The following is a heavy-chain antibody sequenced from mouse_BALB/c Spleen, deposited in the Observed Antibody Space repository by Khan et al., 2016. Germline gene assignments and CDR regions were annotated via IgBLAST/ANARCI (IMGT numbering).Heavy chain of an antibody. CDR3: SRGSRPFYYAMDY. J-gene: IGHJ4*01. CDR1: GFNIKDTY. V-gene: IGHV14-3*02. CDR2: IDPANGNT. D-gene: IGHD2-4*01. Sequence: VQLQQPGAELVKPGASVKLSCTASGFNIKDTYMHWVKQRPEQGLEWIGRIDPANGNTKYDPKFQGKATITADTSSNTAYLQLSSLTSEDTAVYYCSRGSRPFYYAMDYWGQGTSVTVSS.